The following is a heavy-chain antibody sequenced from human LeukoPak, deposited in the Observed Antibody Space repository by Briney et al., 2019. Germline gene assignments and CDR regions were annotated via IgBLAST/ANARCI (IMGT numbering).Heavy chain of an antibody. CDR3: ARDTVARYSSSSADY. V-gene: IGHV3-21*01. Sequence: GGSLRLSCAASGFTFSSYSMNWVRQAPGKGLEWVSSISSSSSYLYYAASVKGRFTISRDNAKNSLYLQMNSLRAEDTAVYYCARDTVARYSSSSADYWGQGTLVTVSS. CDR1: GFTFSSYS. CDR2: ISSSSSYL. D-gene: IGHD6-6*01. J-gene: IGHJ4*02.